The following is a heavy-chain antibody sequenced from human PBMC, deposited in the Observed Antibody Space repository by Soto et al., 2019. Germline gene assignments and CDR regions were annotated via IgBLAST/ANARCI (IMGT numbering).Heavy chain of an antibody. V-gene: IGHV5-51*01. Sequence: ESLTISCKGSGYTLTSYWIALVRQMPGKGLEWMGIIYPGDSETRYSPSFQGQVTISADKSILTAYLQWTSLKASDTAMYYCATRYYSTSSFWFDYWGQGTLVTVSS. CDR3: ATRYYSTSSFWFDY. CDR2: IYPGDSET. CDR1: GYTLTSYW. J-gene: IGHJ5*01. D-gene: IGHD6-6*01.